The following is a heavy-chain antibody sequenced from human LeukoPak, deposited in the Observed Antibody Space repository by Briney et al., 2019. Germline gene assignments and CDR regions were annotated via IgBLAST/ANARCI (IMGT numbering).Heavy chain of an antibody. V-gene: IGHV4-59*12. CDR2: VYYTGST. CDR1: GGSISTYY. Sequence: SETLSLTCTVSGGSISTYYWTWIRQPPGKGLEWIGYVYYTGSTNYNPSLKSRVTISVDTSKNQFSLKLSSVTAADTAVYYCARGRGYCSGGSCYKSDYWGQGTLVTVSS. D-gene: IGHD2-15*01. J-gene: IGHJ4*02. CDR3: ARGRGYCSGGSCYKSDY.